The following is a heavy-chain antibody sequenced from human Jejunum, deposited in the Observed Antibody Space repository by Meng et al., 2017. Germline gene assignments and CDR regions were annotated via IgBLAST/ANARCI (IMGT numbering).Heavy chain of an antibody. CDR1: GDSISSGEYF. CDR2: MDYRGST. CDR3: ARGELLWDY. D-gene: IGHD2-2*01. V-gene: IGHV4-30-4*01. Sequence: QLHWNDPGPGLVNASQTLSLTCTVSGDSISSGEYFWSWIRQPPGKGLEWIGYMDYRGSTFYHPPLKSLVTISVDTSKNQFSLKLSSVTAADTAVYFCARGELLWDYWGQGTLVTVSS. J-gene: IGHJ4*02.